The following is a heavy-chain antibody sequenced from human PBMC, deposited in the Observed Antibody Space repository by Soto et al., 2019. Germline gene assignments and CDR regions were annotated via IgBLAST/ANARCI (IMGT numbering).Heavy chain of an antibody. V-gene: IGHV4-39*01. CDR3: ARRGMSVDSYDP. J-gene: IGHJ5*02. CDR1: GGSINIPTHY. Sequence: QLQLQESGPGVVKASDTLSLTCAVSGGSINIPTHYWGWIRQPPGKGLEWIGIIHRSGSTYYNPSLRSRVTITIDTSNNQFSLRLTSVTASDRAVYYCARRGMSVDSYDPCGQGTLVTVSS. D-gene: IGHD5-18*01. CDR2: IHRSGST.